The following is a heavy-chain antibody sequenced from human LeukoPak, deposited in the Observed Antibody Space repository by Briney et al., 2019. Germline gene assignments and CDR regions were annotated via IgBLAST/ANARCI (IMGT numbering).Heavy chain of an antibody. CDR2: IYYSGST. CDR1: GGSISSYY. D-gene: IGHD6-19*01. CDR3: ASLLRLAVAEFYFDY. J-gene: IGHJ4*02. Sequence: PSETLSLTCTVSGGSISSYYWSWIRQPPGKGLEWIGYIYYSGSTNYNPPLKSRVTISVDTSKTQFSLKLSSVTAADTAVYYCASLLRLAVAEFYFDYWGQGTLVTVSS. V-gene: IGHV4-59*08.